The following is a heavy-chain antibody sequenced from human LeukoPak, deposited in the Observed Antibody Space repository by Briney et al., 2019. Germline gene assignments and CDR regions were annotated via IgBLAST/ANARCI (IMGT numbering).Heavy chain of an antibody. Sequence: PGGSLRLSCAASGFTFSSYGMHWVRQAPGKGLEGVAVISYDGSNKYYADSVKGLFTISRDNSKNTLYLQMNSLRAADTAVYSCAKGTNIVVVVAATQWGHFDYWGQGTLVPVSS. CDR3: AKGTNIVVVVAATQWGHFDY. J-gene: IGHJ4*02. D-gene: IGHD2-15*01. CDR1: GFTFSSYG. CDR2: ISYDGSNK. V-gene: IGHV3-30*18.